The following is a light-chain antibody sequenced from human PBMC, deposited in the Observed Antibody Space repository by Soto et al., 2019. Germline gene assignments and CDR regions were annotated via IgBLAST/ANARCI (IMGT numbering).Light chain of an antibody. CDR3: SSYAGSNIL. CDR1: SSDVGGYNY. J-gene: IGLJ2*01. V-gene: IGLV2-8*01. Sequence: QSALTQPPSASGSPGQSVTISCTGTSSDVGGYNYVSWYQQHPVKAPKLMIYEVSKRPSGVPDRFSGSKSGNTASLPVSGLQAVDEADYYCSSYAGSNILFGGGTKVTVL. CDR2: EVS.